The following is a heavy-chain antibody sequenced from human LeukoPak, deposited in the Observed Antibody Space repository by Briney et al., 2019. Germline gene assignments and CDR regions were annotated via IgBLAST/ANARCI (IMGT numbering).Heavy chain of an antibody. CDR2: INTDSSDI. D-gene: IGHD2-2*01. CDR1: GFTFSRYA. V-gene: IGHV3-21*05. J-gene: IGHJ4*02. Sequence: GGSLRLSCAASGFTFSRYAMNWVRQAPGKGLEWVSYINTDSSDIHYADPVKGRFTISRDNARSTLYLQLSSLRAEDSAVYYCARDTFQPGLIDSWGQGTLVTVSS. CDR3: ARDTFQPGLIDS.